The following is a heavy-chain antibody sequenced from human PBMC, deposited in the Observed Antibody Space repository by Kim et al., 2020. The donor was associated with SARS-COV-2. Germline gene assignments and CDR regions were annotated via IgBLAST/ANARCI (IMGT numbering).Heavy chain of an antibody. V-gene: IGHV3-48*03. CDR3: ARDKPNITIFGVVIGHFGI. CDR2: ISSSGSTI. CDR1: GFTFSSYE. J-gene: IGHJ3*02. Sequence: GGSLRLSCAASGFTFSSYEMSWVRQAPGKGLEWVSYISSSGSTIYYADSVKGRFTISRDNAKNSLYLQMNILRAEDTAVYYCARDKPNITIFGVVIGHFGIWGHGKPVTVSS. D-gene: IGHD3-3*01.